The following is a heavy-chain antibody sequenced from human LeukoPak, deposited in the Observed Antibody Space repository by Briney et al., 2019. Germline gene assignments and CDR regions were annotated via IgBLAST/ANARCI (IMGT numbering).Heavy chain of an antibody. CDR3: ARERDIVVVPAAMLEYYFDY. V-gene: IGHV4-4*03. D-gene: IGHD2-2*01. CDR2: IYHSGST. Sequence: PGTLSLTCAVSGGSISSSNWWSWVRQPPGKGLEWIGEIYHSGSTNYNPSLKSRVTISVDKSKNQFSLKLSSVTAADTAVYYCARERDIVVVPAAMLEYYFDYWGQGTLVTVSS. J-gene: IGHJ4*02. CDR1: GGSISSSNW.